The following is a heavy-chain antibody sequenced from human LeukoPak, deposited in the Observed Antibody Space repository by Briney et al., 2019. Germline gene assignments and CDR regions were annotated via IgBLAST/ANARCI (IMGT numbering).Heavy chain of an antibody. J-gene: IGHJ4*02. V-gene: IGHV1-2*02. Sequence: ASVKVSCKASGYTFTGYYMHWVRQAPGQGLAWMGWINPNSGGTNYAQKFQGRVTMTRDTSISTAYMELSRLRSDDTAVYYCASLSYYYDSSGYYSPESMVDYWGQGTLVTVSS. CDR1: GYTFTGYY. D-gene: IGHD3-22*01. CDR3: ASLSYYYDSSGYYSPESMVDY. CDR2: INPNSGGT.